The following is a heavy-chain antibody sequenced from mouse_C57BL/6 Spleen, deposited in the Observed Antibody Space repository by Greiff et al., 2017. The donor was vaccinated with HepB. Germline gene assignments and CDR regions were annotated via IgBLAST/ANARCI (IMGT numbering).Heavy chain of an antibody. CDR1: GYTFTSYW. V-gene: IGHV1-59*01. J-gene: IGHJ4*01. Sequence: VQLQQPGAELVRPGTSVKLSCKASGYTFTSYWMHWVKQRPGQGLEWIGVIDPSDSYTNYNQKFKGKTTLTVDTSSSTAYMQLSSLTSEDSAVYYCASLYGKLPMYYWGKGTSVTVSS. D-gene: IGHD2-1*01. CDR3: ASLYGKLPMYY. CDR2: IDPSDSYT.